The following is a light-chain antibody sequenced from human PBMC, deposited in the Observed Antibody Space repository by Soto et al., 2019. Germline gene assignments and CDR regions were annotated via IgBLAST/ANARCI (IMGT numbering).Light chain of an antibody. J-gene: IGKJ1*01. CDR2: GAS. Sequence: EIVLTQSPGTLSLSPGERATLSCRASQSVSSSYLAGYQQKPGQAPRLLIYGASSRATGIPDRFSGSGSGTDFTLTISRLEPADFAVCYCQQYGSSPWTFGQGTKVEIK. CDR1: QSVSSSY. CDR3: QQYGSSPWT. V-gene: IGKV3-20*01.